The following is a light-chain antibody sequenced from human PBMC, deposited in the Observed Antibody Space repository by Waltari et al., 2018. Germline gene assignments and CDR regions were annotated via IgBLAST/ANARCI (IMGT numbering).Light chain of an antibody. CDR2: VVT. J-gene: IGLJ2*01. CDR1: SLDAGVYNF. Sequence: QSALTQPASVSGSPGQSITIPCTGTSLDAGVYNFVSWYQHHPGNAPKLMLYVVTKRPSGVSDRFSGSKSGNRASLTISGLQAEDEADYYCSSYTSTNALLFGGGTKLTVL. CDR3: SSYTSTNALL. V-gene: IGLV2-14*03.